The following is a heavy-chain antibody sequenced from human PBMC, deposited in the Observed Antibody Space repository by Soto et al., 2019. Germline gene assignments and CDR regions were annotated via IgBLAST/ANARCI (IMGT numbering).Heavy chain of an antibody. J-gene: IGHJ6*03. V-gene: IGHV1-46*03. CDR2: INPSGGST. CDR3: ASNSGYDSYYYYYYMDV. CDR1: GYTFTSYY. Sequence: ASVKVSCKASGYTFTSYYMHLVRQAPGQGLEWMGIINPSGGSTSYAQKFQGRVTMTRDTSTSTVYMELSSLRSEDTAVYYCASNSGYDSYYYYYYMDVWGKGTTVTVSS. D-gene: IGHD5-12*01.